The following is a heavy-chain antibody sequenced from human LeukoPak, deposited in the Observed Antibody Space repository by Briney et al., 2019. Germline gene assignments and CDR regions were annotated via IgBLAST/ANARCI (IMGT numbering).Heavy chain of an antibody. D-gene: IGHD6-19*01. CDR1: GYTFTSFD. V-gene: IGHV7-4-1*02. CDR2: ISTNTGNP. CDR3: VRECSSGWYYFDY. J-gene: IGHJ4*02. Sequence: GASVKVSCKASGYTFTSFDFNWVRQATGQGLEWMGWISTNTGNPTYAQGFTGRFVFSLDTSVSTTYLQISSLKAEDTAVYYCVRECSSGWYYFDYWGQGTLVTVSS.